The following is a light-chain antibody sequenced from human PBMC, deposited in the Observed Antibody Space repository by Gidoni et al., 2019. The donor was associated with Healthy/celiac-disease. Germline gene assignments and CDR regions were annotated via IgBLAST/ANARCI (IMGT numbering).Light chain of an antibody. CDR3: SSYASSSPYV. Sequence: LTQPASVSGSSRQPNTISCTGTSSDVGGYNYVSWYQQHPGKAPKLMIYDVSNRPSGVSNRFSGSKSGNTASLTISGLQAEDEGEYYCSSYASSSPYVFGTGTKVTVL. V-gene: IGLV2-14*01. CDR2: DVS. J-gene: IGLJ1*01. CDR1: SSDVGGYNY.